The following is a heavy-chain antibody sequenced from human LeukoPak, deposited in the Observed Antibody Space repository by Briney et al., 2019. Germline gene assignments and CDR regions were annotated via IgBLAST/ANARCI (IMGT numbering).Heavy chain of an antibody. D-gene: IGHD3-22*01. J-gene: IGHJ4*02. CDR2: IYYSGST. CDR3: ARNRGGEYDSSGYYYYDY. Sequence: TSETLSLTCTVSGGSISSSSYYWGWIRQPPGKGLEWIGSIYYSGSTYYNPSLKSRVTISVDTSKNQFSLKLSSVTAADTAVYYCARNRGGEYDSSGYYYYDYWGQGTLVTVSS. V-gene: IGHV4-39*01. CDR1: GGSISSSSYY.